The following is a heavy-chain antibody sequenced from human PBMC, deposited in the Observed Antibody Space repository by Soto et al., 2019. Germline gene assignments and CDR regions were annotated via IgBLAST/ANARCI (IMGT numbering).Heavy chain of an antibody. CDR2: IIPIFGTA. D-gene: IGHD1-1*01. CDR3: ARGGVLGWFDP. V-gene: IGHV1-69*05. CDR1: GGTFSSYA. J-gene: IGHJ5*02. Sequence: SVKVSCKASGGTFSSYAISWVRQAPGQGLEWMGGIIPIFGTANYAQKFQGRVTMTRNTSISTAYMELSSLRSEDTAVYYCARGGVLGWFDPWGQGTLVTVSS.